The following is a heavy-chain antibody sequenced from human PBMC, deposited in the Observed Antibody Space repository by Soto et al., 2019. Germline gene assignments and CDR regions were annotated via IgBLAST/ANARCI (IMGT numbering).Heavy chain of an antibody. CDR3: ATFSPGGSFDY. D-gene: IGHD3-10*01. J-gene: IGHJ4*02. CDR2: ISDSSSYI. Sequence: EVQLVESGGGLVKPGGSLRLSCAASGFTFSTYSMNWVRQAPGKGLEWVSSISDSSSYIYYADSVKGRFTISRDNAKNSLYLQMNSLRAEDTAVYYCATFSPGGSFDYWGLGTLVTVSS. V-gene: IGHV3-21*01. CDR1: GFTFSTYS.